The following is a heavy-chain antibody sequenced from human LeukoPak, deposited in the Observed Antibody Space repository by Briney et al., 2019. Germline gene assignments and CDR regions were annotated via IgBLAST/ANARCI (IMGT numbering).Heavy chain of an antibody. CDR2: IIPILGIA. Sequence: ASVKDSCKASGGTFSSYAISGVRQAPAQELEGMGRIIPILGIANYEQKFQGRVTLTAHKSTSTAYMGLTRMRSEDTGVYYCARDSGSYSRQDVFDMWGQGTMVTVP. J-gene: IGHJ3*02. CDR1: GGTFSSYA. V-gene: IGHV1-69*04. CDR3: ARDSGSYSRQDVFDM. D-gene: IGHD1-26*01.